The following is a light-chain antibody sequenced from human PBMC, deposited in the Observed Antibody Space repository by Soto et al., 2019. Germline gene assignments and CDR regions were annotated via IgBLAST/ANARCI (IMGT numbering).Light chain of an antibody. CDR2: GAS. CDR3: QQYSDAPHT. V-gene: IGKV3-15*01. J-gene: IGKJ2*01. Sequence: EIVMTQSPATLSVSPGERATLSCRASQSVSSNLAWYQQKPGQAPRLLIYGASTRATGIPARFSGSGSGTDFTLTIRRLEPDDFGVYYCQQYSDAPHTFGLGTKVDIK. CDR1: QSVSSN.